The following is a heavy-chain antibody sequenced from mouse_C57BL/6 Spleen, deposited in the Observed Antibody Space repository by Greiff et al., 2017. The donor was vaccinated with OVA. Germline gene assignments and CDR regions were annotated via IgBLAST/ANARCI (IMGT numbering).Heavy chain of an antibody. Sequence: VMLVESGPELVKPGASVKISCKASGYAFSSSWMNWVKQRPGKGLEWIGRIYPGDGDTNYNGKFKGKATLTADKSSSTAYMQLSSLTSEDSAVYFCARNYGSSYDGYFDVWGTGTTVTVSS. CDR2: IYPGDGDT. CDR1: GYAFSSSW. CDR3: ARNYGSSYDGYFDV. V-gene: IGHV1-82*01. J-gene: IGHJ1*03. D-gene: IGHD1-1*01.